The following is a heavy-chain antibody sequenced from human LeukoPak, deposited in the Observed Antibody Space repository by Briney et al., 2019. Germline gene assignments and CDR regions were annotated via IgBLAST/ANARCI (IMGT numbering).Heavy chain of an antibody. V-gene: IGHV1-18*01. CDR3: ARAGQFVVVTAIPSAFDI. CDR2: ISAYNGNT. D-gene: IGHD2-21*02. J-gene: IGHJ3*02. Sequence: ASVKVSCKASGYTFTSYGISWVRQAPGQGLEWMGWISAYNGNTNYAQKLQGRVTMTTDTSTSTAYMELRSLRSDDTAVYYCARAGQFVVVTAIPSAFDIWGQGTMVTVSS. CDR1: GYTFTSYG.